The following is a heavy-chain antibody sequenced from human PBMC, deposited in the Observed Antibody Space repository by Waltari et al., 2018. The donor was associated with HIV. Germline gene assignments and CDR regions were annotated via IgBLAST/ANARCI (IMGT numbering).Heavy chain of an antibody. V-gene: IGHV3-74*01. J-gene: IGHJ4*02. CDR3: SRDTFGEYDF. CDR1: GFYVTNYW. Sequence: EVQLVQSGGGLIKPGGSLRPSCAASGFYVTNYWMHWGRQSPGKGLVWVARINIDGRTIDYADSVKGRFTISRDSAKNTLSLQMNSLREEDTAVYYCSRDTFGEYDFWGQGALVTVSS. CDR2: INIDGRTI. D-gene: IGHD3-3*01.